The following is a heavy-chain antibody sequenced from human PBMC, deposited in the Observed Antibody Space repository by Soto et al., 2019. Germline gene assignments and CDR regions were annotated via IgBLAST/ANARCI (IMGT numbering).Heavy chain of an antibody. V-gene: IGHV1-18*01. Sequence: ASVKVSCKASGYTFTSYGISWLRKATGQGLEWMGWISAYNGNTNYAQKLQGRVTMTTDTSTSTAYMELRSLRSDDTAVYYCARDIGEYYYDSSGYYVFDYWGQGTLVTVSS. CDR1: GYTFTSYG. J-gene: IGHJ4*02. CDR3: ARDIGEYYYDSSGYYVFDY. D-gene: IGHD3-22*01. CDR2: ISAYNGNT.